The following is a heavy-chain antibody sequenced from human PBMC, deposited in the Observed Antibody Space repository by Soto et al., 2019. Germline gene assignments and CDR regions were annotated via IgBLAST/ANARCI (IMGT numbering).Heavy chain of an antibody. D-gene: IGHD3-10*01. CDR2: IWYDGSNK. Sequence: QVQLVESGGGVVQPGRSLRLSCAASGFTFSSYGMHWVRQAPGKGLEWVAVIWYDGSNKYYADSVKGRFTISRDNSKNPLYLQMNSLRAADTAVYYCARDVGESDLDYWGQGTLVTVSS. CDR1: GFTFSSYG. V-gene: IGHV3-33*01. CDR3: ARDVGESDLDY. J-gene: IGHJ4*02.